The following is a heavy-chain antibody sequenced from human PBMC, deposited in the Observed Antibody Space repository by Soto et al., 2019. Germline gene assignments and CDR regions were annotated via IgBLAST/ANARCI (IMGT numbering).Heavy chain of an antibody. J-gene: IGHJ2*01. CDR2: IYYSGST. CDR1: CGSISSGDYY. Sequence: PAETLSLTCTVSCGSISSGDYYWSWIRPHPGKGLEWIGYIYYSGSTYYNPSLKSRVTISVDTSKNQFSLKLSSVTAADTAVYYCARWWSGSRQGFDLWGRGTLVTVSS. CDR3: ARWWSGSRQGFDL. V-gene: IGHV4-31*03. D-gene: IGHD3-3*01.